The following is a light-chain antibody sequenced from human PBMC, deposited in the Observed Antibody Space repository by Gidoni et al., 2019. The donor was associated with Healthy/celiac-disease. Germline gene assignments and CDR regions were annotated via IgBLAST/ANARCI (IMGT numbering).Light chain of an antibody. Sequence: EIVLTQSPGTLSLSPGERATLSCRANLARLRRLLIYGASSRATGIPDRFSGSGSGTDFTLTISRLEPEDFAVYYCQQYGSSPLGFGGXTKVEIK. V-gene: IGKV3-20*01. CDR3: QQYGSSPLG. J-gene: IGKJ4*01. CDR2: GAS.